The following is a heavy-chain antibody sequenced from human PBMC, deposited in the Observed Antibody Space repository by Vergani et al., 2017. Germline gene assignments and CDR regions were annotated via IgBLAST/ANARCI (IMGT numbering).Heavy chain of an antibody. Sequence: QVQLVQSGAEVKKPGASVKVSCKASGYTFTSYDINWVRQATGQGLEWMGWMNPNSGNTGYAQKFQGRVTMTRNTSMSTAYMELSSMRSEDTAVYYGARGPVDSSLGRYYYYKDGWGKGTTVTVSS. J-gene: IGHJ6*03. D-gene: IGHD6-19*01. V-gene: IGHV1-8*01. CDR3: ARGPVDSSLGRYYYYKDG. CDR1: GYTFTSYD. CDR2: MNPNSGNT.